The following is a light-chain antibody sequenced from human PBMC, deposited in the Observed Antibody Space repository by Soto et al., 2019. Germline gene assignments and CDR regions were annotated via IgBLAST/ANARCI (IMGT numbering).Light chain of an antibody. V-gene: IGKV3D-20*02. Sequence: EIVLTQSPGTLSLSPGERATLSCRASQSVSSNYLAWYQQKPGQAPRLLIYGASTRATGIPDRFSGSGSGTDFTLTISSLEPEDFAVYYCQQRSNLWTFGQGTKVDIK. J-gene: IGKJ1*01. CDR3: QQRSNLWT. CDR2: GAS. CDR1: QSVSSNY.